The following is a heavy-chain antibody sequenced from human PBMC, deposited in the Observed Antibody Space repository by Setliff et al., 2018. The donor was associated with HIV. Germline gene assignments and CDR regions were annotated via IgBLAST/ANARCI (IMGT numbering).Heavy chain of an antibody. D-gene: IGHD6-25*01. J-gene: IGHJ4*02. CDR2: INPNSGDT. CDR1: GFNFIGHY. Sequence: ASVKVSCKTSGFNFIGHYIHWVRQAPGQGLEWMGWINPNSGDTRYAQNFQGRVTMTRDTSISTAYLELNRLQSDDTAMYFCARVRLGYNDLTPPRYTHALGYWGQGTLVTVSS. CDR3: ARVRLGYNDLTPPRYTHALGY. V-gene: IGHV1-2*02.